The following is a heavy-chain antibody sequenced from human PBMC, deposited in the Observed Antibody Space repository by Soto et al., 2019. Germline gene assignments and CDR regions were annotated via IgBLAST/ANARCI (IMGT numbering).Heavy chain of an antibody. CDR2: ISYDGSNK. V-gene: IGHV3-30-3*01. D-gene: IGHD1-26*01. J-gene: IGHJ6*02. Sequence: QVQLVESGGGVVQPGRSLRLSCAASGFTFSSYAMHWVRQAPGKGLEWVAVISYDGSNKYYADSVKGRFTISRDNSKNTLYLQMNSLRAEDTAVYYCARDKWEPYHIYYYYGMDVWDQGTTVTVSS. CDR3: ARDKWEPYHIYYYYGMDV. CDR1: GFTFSSYA.